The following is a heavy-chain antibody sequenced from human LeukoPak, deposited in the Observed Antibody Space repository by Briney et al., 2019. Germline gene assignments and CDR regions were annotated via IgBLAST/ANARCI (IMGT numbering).Heavy chain of an antibody. CDR1: GGSISSGGYY. CDR3: ARGDILTGYCPDY. J-gene: IGHJ4*02. CDR2: IHYSGST. Sequence: SQTLSLTCTVSGGSISSGGYYWSWIRQHPGKGLEWIGYIHYSGSTYYNPSLKSRVTISVDTSKNQFSLKLSSVTAADTAVYYCARGDILTGYCPDYWGQGTLVTVSS. D-gene: IGHD3-9*01. V-gene: IGHV4-31*03.